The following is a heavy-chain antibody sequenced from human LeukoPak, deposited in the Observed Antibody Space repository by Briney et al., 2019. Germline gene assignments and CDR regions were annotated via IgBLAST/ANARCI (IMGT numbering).Heavy chain of an antibody. J-gene: IGHJ4*02. D-gene: IGHD3-10*01. Sequence: GESLKISCQGSGYSFTSYWIGWVRQMPGKGLEWMGIIYPGDSDTRYSPSFQGQVTISADKSISTAYLQWSSLKASDTAMYYCARIIYGSGSRSGYYFDYWGQGTLVTVSS. CDR1: GYSFTSYW. V-gene: IGHV5-51*01. CDR3: ARIIYGSGSRSGYYFDY. CDR2: IYPGDSDT.